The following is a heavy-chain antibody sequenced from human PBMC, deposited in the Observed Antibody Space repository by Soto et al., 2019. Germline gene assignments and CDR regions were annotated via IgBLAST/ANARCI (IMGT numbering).Heavy chain of an antibody. D-gene: IGHD3-16*01. CDR2: VKEDGSEL. J-gene: IGHJ4*02. CDR1: GFNVMRYW. Sequence: LRLSFAVSGFNVMRYWMSWVRQAPGKGLEWVASVKEDGSELYYLHSVRGRFSISRDSAGNALHLTMNYLSAEDTGVYFCARDIGFDYVNWGQGSPVTVSS. V-gene: IGHV3-7*01. CDR3: ARDIGFDYVN.